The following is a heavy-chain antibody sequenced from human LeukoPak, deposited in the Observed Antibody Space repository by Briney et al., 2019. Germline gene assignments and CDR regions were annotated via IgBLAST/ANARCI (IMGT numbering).Heavy chain of an antibody. V-gene: IGHV1-69*01. CDR2: IIPIFGTA. J-gene: IGHJ4*02. D-gene: IGHD1-1*01. CDR3: ATDVTGTAPYDF. Sequence: GSSVKVSCKASGGTFSSYAISWVRQAPGQGLEWMGGIIPIFGTANYAQKFQGRVTITADESTSTAYMELSSLRSEDTAVYYCATDVTGTAPYDFWGQGTLVTVS. CDR1: GGTFSSYA.